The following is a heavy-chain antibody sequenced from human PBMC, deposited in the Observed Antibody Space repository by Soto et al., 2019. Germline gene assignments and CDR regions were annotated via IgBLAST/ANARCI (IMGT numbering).Heavy chain of an antibody. CDR1: GYTFTSYD. CDR2: MNPNSGNT. CDR3: ARGIPCGGDCYDMLDY. D-gene: IGHD2-21*01. V-gene: IGHV1-8*01. J-gene: IGHJ4*02. Sequence: ASVKVSCKASGYTFTSYDINWVRQATGQGLEWMGWMNPNSGNTGYAQKFQGRVTMTRNTSISTAYMELSSVTAADTAVYYCARGIPCGGDCYDMLDYWGQGTLVTVSS.